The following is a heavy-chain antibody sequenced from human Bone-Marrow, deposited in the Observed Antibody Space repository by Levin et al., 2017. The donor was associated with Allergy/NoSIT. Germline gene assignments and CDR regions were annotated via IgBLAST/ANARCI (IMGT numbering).Heavy chain of an antibody. D-gene: IGHD3-10*01. J-gene: IGHJ4*02. Sequence: GGSLRLSCAASGFTFYNYVMNWVRQSPGKGLEWVSAISSSGGSTYYADSVKGRFTISRDNSKNTLHLQINSLRAEDTAVYYCAKAKSHLDYYGSGGYDFWGQGTLVTVSS. CDR1: GFTFYNYV. CDR3: AKAKSHLDYYGSGGYDF. CDR2: ISSSGGST. V-gene: IGHV3-23*01.